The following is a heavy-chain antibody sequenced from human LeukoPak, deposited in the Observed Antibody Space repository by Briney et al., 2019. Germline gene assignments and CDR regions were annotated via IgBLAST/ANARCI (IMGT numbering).Heavy chain of an antibody. CDR2: IYYSGST. D-gene: IGHD3-22*01. CDR1: GGSISSYY. CDR3: ARDYPAPTYYYDSSGYNPWFDP. V-gene: IGHV4-59*01. J-gene: IGHJ5*02. Sequence: SETLSLTCTVSGGSISSYYWSWIRQPPRKGLEWIGYIYYSGSTNYNPSLTSRVTISVDTSKNQFSLKLSSVTAADTAVYYCARDYPAPTYYYDSSGYNPWFDPWGQGTLVAVSS.